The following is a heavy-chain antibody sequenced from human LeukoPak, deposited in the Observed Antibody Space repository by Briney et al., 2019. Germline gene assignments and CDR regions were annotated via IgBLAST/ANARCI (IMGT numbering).Heavy chain of an antibody. J-gene: IGHJ4*02. Sequence: GGSLRLSCAASGFTFSSYSMNWVRQAPGKGLEWVSYISSSSSYIYYADSVKGRFTISRDNAKNSLYLQMNSLRAEDTAVYYCARGTSIGDYYDSSGYYEDFDYWGQGTLVTVSS. CDR3: ARGTSIGDYYDSSGYYEDFDY. CDR1: GFTFSSYS. CDR2: ISSSSSYI. D-gene: IGHD3-22*01. V-gene: IGHV3-21*01.